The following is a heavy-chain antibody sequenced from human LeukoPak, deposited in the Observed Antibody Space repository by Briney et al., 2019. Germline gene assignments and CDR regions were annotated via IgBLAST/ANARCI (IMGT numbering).Heavy chain of an antibody. V-gene: IGHV3-23*01. J-gene: IGHJ4*02. Sequence: PGGSLRLSCAASGFTVSSNYMSWVRQAPGKGLEWVSAISGSGGSTYYADSVKGRFTISRDNSKNTLYLQMNSLRAEDTAVYYCAKDTFSPFDYWGQGTLVTVSS. CDR2: ISGSGGST. CDR1: GFTVSSNY. D-gene: IGHD2/OR15-2a*01. CDR3: AKDTFSPFDY.